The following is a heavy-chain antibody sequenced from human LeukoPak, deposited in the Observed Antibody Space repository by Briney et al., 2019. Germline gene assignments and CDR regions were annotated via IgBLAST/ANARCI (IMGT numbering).Heavy chain of an antibody. V-gene: IGHV4-30-2*01. D-gene: IGHD4-11*01. J-gene: IGHJ4*02. CDR1: GGSISSGGYS. Sequence: SETLSLTCAVSGGSISSGGYSWSWIRQPPGKGLEWIGYIYHSGSTYYNPSLKSRVTISVDRSKNQFSLKLSSVTAADTAVYYCARSSGIYSNSRYFDYWGQGTLVTVSS. CDR3: ARSSGIYSNSRYFDY. CDR2: IYHSGST.